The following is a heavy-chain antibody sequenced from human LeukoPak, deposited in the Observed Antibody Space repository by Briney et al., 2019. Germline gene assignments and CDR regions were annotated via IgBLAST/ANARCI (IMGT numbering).Heavy chain of an antibody. V-gene: IGHV4-59*01. CDR1: GGSISSYY. Sequence: SETLSHTCTVSGGSISSYYWSWIRQPPGKGLEWIGYIYYSGSTNYNPSLKSRVTISVDRSKNQFSLKLSSVTAADTAVYYCARGSYSVDYWGQGTLVTVSS. CDR3: ARGSYSVDY. CDR2: IYYSGST. J-gene: IGHJ4*02. D-gene: IGHD1-26*01.